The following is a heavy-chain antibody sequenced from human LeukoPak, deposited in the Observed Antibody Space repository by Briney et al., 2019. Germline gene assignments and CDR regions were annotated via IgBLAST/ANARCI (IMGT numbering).Heavy chain of an antibody. CDR2: IYYSGST. Sequence: PSETLSLTCTVSGGSISSYYWSWIRQPPGKGLEWIGYIYYSGSTNYNPSLKSRVTISVDTSKNQFSLKLSSVTAADTAVYYCARIYGVRRFDYWGQGTLVTVSS. CDR3: ARIYGVRRFDY. J-gene: IGHJ4*02. D-gene: IGHD4-17*01. CDR1: GGSISSYY. V-gene: IGHV4-59*01.